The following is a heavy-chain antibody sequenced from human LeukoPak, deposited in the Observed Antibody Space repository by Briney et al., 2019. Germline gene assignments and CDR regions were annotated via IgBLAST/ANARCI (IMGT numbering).Heavy chain of an antibody. CDR3: ARRIVVVPAAVWLDP. CDR1: GGSISSGGYY. J-gene: IGHJ5*02. V-gene: IGHV4-31*03. D-gene: IGHD2-2*01. CDR2: IYYSGST. Sequence: SETLSLTCTVSGGSISSGGYYWSWIRQHPGKGLEWIGYIYYSGSTYYNPSLKSRVTISVDTSKNQFSLKLSSVTAADTAVYYCARRIVVVPAAVWLDPWGQGTLVTVSS.